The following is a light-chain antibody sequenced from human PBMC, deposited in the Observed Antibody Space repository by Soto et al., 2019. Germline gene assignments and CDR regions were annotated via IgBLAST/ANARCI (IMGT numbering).Light chain of an antibody. CDR2: RGN. CDR3: AAWDDSLNGPI. V-gene: IGLV1-47*01. Sequence: QSALTQPPSASGTPGQRVTISCSGSSSNVETAYAHWYQQLPGTAPKLLIYRGNQRPSGVPDRFSGSKSGTSASLAISGLRSEDEAVYYCAAWDDSLNGPIFGGGTKVTVL. J-gene: IGLJ2*01. CDR1: SSNVETAY.